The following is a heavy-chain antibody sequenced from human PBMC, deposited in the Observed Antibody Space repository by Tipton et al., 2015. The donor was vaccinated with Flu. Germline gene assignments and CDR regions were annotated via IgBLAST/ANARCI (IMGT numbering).Heavy chain of an antibody. D-gene: IGHD4-17*01. J-gene: IGHJ4*02. CDR1: GFTFSSYW. V-gene: IGHV3-74*01. CDR3: ARGGNGDYVSLLYY. CDR2: IIGDGTST. Sequence: SLRLSCAASGFTFSSYWMHWVRQAPGKGLVWVSRIIGDGTSTSYADSVKGRFIISRDNAKNTLYLQMNSLGAEDTAVYYCARGGNGDYVSLLYYWGQGTLVTVSS.